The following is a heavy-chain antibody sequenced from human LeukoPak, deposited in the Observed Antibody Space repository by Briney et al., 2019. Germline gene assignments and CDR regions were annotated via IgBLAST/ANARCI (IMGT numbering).Heavy chain of an antibody. D-gene: IGHD5-12*01. Sequence: PGRSLRLSCGASGFTFSSYAMHWVRQAPGKGLEWVAVISYDGSNKYYADSVKGRFTISRDNSKNTLYLQMNSLRAEDTAVYYCAREGRWPRAFDIWGQGTMVTVSS. CDR3: AREGRWPRAFDI. J-gene: IGHJ3*02. CDR2: ISYDGSNK. CDR1: GFTFSSYA. V-gene: IGHV3-30-3*01.